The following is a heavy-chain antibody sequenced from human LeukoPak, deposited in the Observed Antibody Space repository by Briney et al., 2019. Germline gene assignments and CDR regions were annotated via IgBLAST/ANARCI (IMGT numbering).Heavy chain of an antibody. V-gene: IGHV3-48*01. J-gene: IGHJ6*02. Sequence: GGSLRLSCAASGFTFSSYSTNWVRQAPGKGLEWVSYISSSSSTIYYADSVKGRFTISRDNAKNSLYLQMNSLRAEDTAVYYCAREGYSSSWRMAYYYYGMDVWGQGTTVTVSS. D-gene: IGHD6-13*01. CDR2: ISSSSSTI. CDR1: GFTFSSYS. CDR3: AREGYSSSWRMAYYYYGMDV.